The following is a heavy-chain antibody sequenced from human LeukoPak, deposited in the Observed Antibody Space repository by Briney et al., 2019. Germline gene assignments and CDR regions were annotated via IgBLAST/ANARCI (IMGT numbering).Heavy chain of an antibody. CDR1: GYSISSGYY. J-gene: IGHJ5*02. CDR3: ARAHLWIDP. Sequence: SETLSLTCTVSGYSISSGYYWGWIRQPPGKGLEWIGSIYHSGSTYYNPSLKSRVTISVDTSKNQFSLKLSSVTAADTAVYHCARAHLWIDPWGQGTLVTVSS. CDR2: IYHSGST. V-gene: IGHV4-38-2*02.